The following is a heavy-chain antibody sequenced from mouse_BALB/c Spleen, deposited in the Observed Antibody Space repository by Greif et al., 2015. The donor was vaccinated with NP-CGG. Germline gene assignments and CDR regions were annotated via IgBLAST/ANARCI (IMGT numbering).Heavy chain of an antibody. Sequence: EVKLVESGGGLVQPGGSLKLSCAASGFTFSSYTMSWVRQTPEKSLEWVAYISNGGGSTYYPDTVKGRFTISRDNAKNTLYLQMSSLKSEDTAMYYCARDGYVVWGAGTTVTVSS. CDR1: GFTFSSYT. J-gene: IGHJ1*01. CDR3: ARDGYVV. V-gene: IGHV5-12-2*01. D-gene: IGHD1-2*01. CDR2: ISNGGGST.